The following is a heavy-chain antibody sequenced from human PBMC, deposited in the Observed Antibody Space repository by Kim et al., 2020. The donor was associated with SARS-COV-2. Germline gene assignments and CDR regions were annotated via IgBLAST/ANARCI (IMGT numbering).Heavy chain of an antibody. CDR2: IGTAGDT. J-gene: IGHJ6*02. Sequence: GGSLRLSCAASGFTFSSYDMHWVRQATGKGLEWVSAIGTAGDTYYPGSVKGRFTISRENAKNSLYLQMNSLRAGDTAVYYCARVGATGDYYYGMDVWGQGTTVTVSS. CDR3: ARVGATGDYYYGMDV. CDR1: GFTFSSYD. V-gene: IGHV3-13*04. D-gene: IGHD1-26*01.